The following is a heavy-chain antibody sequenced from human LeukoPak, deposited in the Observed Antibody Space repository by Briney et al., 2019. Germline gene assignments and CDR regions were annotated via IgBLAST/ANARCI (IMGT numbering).Heavy chain of an antibody. D-gene: IGHD5-24*01. V-gene: IGHV5-51*01. CDR1: GYSFTSYW. CDR2: IYPGDSDT. Sequence: PGESLKISCKGSGYSFTSYWIGWVRQMPGKGLEWMGIIYPGDSDTRYSPSFQGQVTISADKSISTAYLQWSSLKASDTAMYYCARQLRDGYNTKIYYYYYYIDVWGKGTTVTVSS. J-gene: IGHJ6*03. CDR3: ARQLRDGYNTKIYYYYYYIDV.